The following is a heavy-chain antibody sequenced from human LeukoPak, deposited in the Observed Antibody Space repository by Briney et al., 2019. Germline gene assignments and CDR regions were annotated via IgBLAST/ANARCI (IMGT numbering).Heavy chain of an antibody. D-gene: IGHD2-2*01. J-gene: IGHJ6*02. CDR2: IKQDGSEK. V-gene: IGHV3-7*03. CDR1: GFTLSSYW. Sequence: GRSLRLSCVASGFTLSSYWMSWVRQAPGKGLEWVANIKQDGSEKYYVDSVKGRFTISRDNAKNSLYLQMNSLRAEDTAVYYCARGGRQLLLGSYYYYGMDVWGQGTTATVSS. CDR3: ARGGRQLLLGSYYYYGMDV.